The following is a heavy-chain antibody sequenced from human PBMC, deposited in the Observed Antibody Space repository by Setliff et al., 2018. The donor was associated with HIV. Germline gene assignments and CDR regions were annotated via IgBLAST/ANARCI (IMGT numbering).Heavy chain of an antibody. Sequence: PSETLSLTCTVSGGSISSYYWSWIRQPAGKGLEWIGRIYTRVNTNYNPSLKSRVTMSLDTSKNQFSLKLSSVTAADTAVYYCARGPTTSWYYFDYWGQGTLVTVSS. V-gene: IGHV4-4*07. CDR1: GGSISSYY. CDR3: ARGPTTSWYYFDY. D-gene: IGHD2-2*01. CDR2: IYTRVNT. J-gene: IGHJ4*02.